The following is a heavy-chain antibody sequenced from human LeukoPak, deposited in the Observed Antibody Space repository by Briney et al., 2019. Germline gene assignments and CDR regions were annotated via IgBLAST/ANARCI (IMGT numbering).Heavy chain of an antibody. CDR3: AKDNFPYCSSTSCYDAFGI. CDR1: GFTFYDYA. D-gene: IGHD2-2*01. Sequence: PGGSLRLSCAASGFTFYDYAMHWVRHAPGKGLEWVSGIRGNSGSIGYADSVKGRFTISRDNAKNSLYLQMNSLRAEDTALYYCAKDNFPYCSSTSCYDAFGIWGQGTMVTVSS. V-gene: IGHV3-9*01. CDR2: IRGNSGSI. J-gene: IGHJ3*02.